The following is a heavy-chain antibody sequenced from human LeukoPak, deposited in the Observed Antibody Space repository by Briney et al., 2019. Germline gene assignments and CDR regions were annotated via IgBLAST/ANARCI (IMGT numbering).Heavy chain of an antibody. Sequence: SETLSLTCTVSGGSISSYYWSWIRQPPGKGLEWIGHIYYSGSTNYNPSLKSRVTISVDTSKNQFSLKLTSVTAADTAVYYCASGAYSFYYMDVWGKGTTVTISS. CDR3: ASGAYSFYYMDV. J-gene: IGHJ6*03. V-gene: IGHV4-59*01. CDR1: GGSISSYY. CDR2: IYYSGST. D-gene: IGHD5-18*01.